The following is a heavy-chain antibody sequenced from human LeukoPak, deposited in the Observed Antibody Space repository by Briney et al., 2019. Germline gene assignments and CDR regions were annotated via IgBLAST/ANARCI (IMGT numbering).Heavy chain of an antibody. D-gene: IGHD1-26*01. Sequence: SETLSLTCAVYGGSFSGYYWSWIRQPPGKGLEWIGEINHSGSTNYNPSLKSRVTISVDTSKNQFSLELSSVTAADTAVYYCARGRGSYGTLDYWGQGTLVTVSS. CDR2: INHSGST. V-gene: IGHV4-34*01. CDR1: GGSFSGYY. J-gene: IGHJ4*02. CDR3: ARGRGSYGTLDY.